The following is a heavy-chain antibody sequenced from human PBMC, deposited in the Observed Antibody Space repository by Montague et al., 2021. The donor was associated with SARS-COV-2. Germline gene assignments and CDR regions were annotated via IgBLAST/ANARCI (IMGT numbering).Heavy chain of an antibody. J-gene: IGHJ6*02. D-gene: IGHD3-3*01. Sequence: SETLSLTCIVSGGSVSSGSYYWSWIRQPPGKGLEWIGYIYYSGSANYNPSLKSRVTISVDTSKNQFSLKLSSVTAADTAVYYCAGDPWRITIFGVVTRYGTDVWGQGTTVTVSS. CDR3: AGDPWRITIFGVVTRYGTDV. CDR2: IYYSGSA. CDR1: GGSVSSGSYY. V-gene: IGHV4-61*01.